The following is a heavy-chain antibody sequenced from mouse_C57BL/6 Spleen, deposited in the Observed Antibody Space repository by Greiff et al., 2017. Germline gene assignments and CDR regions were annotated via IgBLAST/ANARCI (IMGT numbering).Heavy chain of an antibody. CDR3: ARKGGLKGFFDY. CDR1: GYTFTSYW. CDR2: IDPSDSYT. D-gene: IGHD1-3*01. V-gene: IGHV1-69*01. Sequence: VQLQQPGAELVMPGASVKLSCKASGYTFTSYWMHWVKQRPGQGLEWTGEIDPSDSYTKYNQKFKGKSPLTVDKSSSTAYMQLSSLTSEDSAVYYCARKGGLKGFFDYWGHGTTLTVSS. J-gene: IGHJ2*01.